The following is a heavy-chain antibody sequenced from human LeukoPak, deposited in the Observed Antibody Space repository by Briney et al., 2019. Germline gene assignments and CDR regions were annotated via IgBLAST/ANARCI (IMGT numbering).Heavy chain of an antibody. Sequence: GGSLRLSCAASGFTFSSYSMNWVRQAPGKGLEWVSSIGTSSSYIYYADSLKGRFTISRDNAKNSLYLQMNSLRAEDTAVYYCAELGITMIGGVWGKGTTVTISS. CDR1: GFTFSSYS. CDR2: IGTSSSYI. D-gene: IGHD3-10*02. CDR3: AELGITMIGGV. J-gene: IGHJ6*04. V-gene: IGHV3-21*01.